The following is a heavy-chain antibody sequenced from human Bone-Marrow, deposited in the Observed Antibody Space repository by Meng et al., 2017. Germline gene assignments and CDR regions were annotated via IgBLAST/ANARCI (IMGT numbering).Heavy chain of an antibody. CDR3: ARGLWFGEFYRDY. V-gene: IGHV4-38-2*02. D-gene: IGHD3-10*01. J-gene: IGHJ4*02. Sequence: GSLRLSCTVSGYPIINGYNWGWIRQPPGKGLEWIGSIHHSGRTFSNASLKSRVTISVDTSKNQFSLKLSSVTAADTAVYYCARGLWFGEFYRDYWGQGTLVTVSS. CDR2: IHHSGRT. CDR1: GYPIINGYN.